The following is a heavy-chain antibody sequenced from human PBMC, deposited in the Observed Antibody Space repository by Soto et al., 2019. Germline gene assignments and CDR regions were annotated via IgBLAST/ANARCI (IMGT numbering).Heavy chain of an antibody. CDR2: ISGSGGST. CDR3: AKDIPYDFWSGYSPYYYYYGMDV. V-gene: IGHV3-23*01. J-gene: IGHJ6*02. Sequence: GGSLRLSCAASGFTFSSYAMSWVRQAPGKGLEWVSAISGSGGSTYYADSVKGRFTISRDNSKNTLYLQMNSLRAEDTAVYYCAKDIPYDFWSGYSPYYYYYGMDVWGQGTTVTVSS. CDR1: GFTFSSYA. D-gene: IGHD3-3*01.